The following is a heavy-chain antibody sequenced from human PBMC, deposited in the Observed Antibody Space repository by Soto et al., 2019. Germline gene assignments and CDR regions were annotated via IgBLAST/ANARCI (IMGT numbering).Heavy chain of an antibody. J-gene: IGHJ4*02. CDR2: FGTTGNT. CDR3: AKRGGTSYYFDS. D-gene: IGHD6-6*01. Sequence: EVQLLESGGGLVQPGGSLRLSCAASGFTFNTYAMSWVRQAPGKGLEWVSTFGTTGNTYYADSVKGRFTISRDNSKNALFLQMNSLRAEDTAVYYCAKRGGTSYYFDSWGQGILVTVSS. CDR1: GFTFNTYA. V-gene: IGHV3-23*01.